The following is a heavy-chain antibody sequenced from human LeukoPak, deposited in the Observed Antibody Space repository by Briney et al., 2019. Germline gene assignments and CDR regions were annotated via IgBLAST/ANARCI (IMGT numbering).Heavy chain of an antibody. D-gene: IGHD3-22*01. V-gene: IGHV4-59*01. Sequence: PSETLSLTCTVSGGSINGYYWSWIRQPPGKGLEWIGYIRYSGTTNYSPSLKSRATISVGTSKNQFSLNLIPVTAADTAIYYCARVSSGGYFHTYYFDYWGQGTLVTVSS. CDR1: GGSINGYY. CDR2: IRYSGTT. J-gene: IGHJ4*02. CDR3: ARVSSGGYFHTYYFDY.